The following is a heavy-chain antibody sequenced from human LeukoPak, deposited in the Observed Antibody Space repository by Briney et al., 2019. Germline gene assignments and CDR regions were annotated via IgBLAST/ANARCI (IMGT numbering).Heavy chain of an antibody. CDR3: ARGDRSVGAAFYYYYMDV. V-gene: IGHV6-1*01. Sequence: SQTLSLTCAISGDSVSSNSAAWNWIRQSPSRGLEWLGRTYYRSKWYNDYAVSVKSRITINPDTSKNQFSLQLNSVTPEDTAVYYCARGDRSVGAAFYYYYMDVWGKGTTVTVSS. J-gene: IGHJ6*03. D-gene: IGHD1-26*01. CDR1: GDSVSSNSAA. CDR2: TYYRSKWYN.